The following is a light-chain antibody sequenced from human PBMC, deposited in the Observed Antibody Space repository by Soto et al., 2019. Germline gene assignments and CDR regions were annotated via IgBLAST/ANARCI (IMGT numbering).Light chain of an antibody. CDR3: QHYDSLPPT. V-gene: IGKV1-33*01. J-gene: IGKJ4*01. CDR1: QDITNS. CDR2: DAS. Sequence: DIPMTQSPSSLSASVGDRVTITCQASQDITNSLNWYQQKPGTAPKLLIYDASNSETGVPSRFSGSGSGTYFSFSISSLQPEDIATYYCQHYDSLPPTFGGGTKVEVK.